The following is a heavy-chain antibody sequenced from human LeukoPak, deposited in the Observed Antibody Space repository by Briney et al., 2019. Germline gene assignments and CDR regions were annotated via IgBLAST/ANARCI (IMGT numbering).Heavy chain of an antibody. V-gene: IGHV3-23*01. CDR3: AKGAYCAD. CDR2: ITGPGAST. J-gene: IGHJ4*02. Sequence: PGGSLRLSCAASGFTFSHYAMTWVRQVPGKGLEWVSAITGPGASTYYADSVKGRFTVSRDNSKNTLFLQMDSLRAEDTAVYFCAKGAYCADWGQGTLVTVSS. CDR1: GFTFSHYA. D-gene: IGHD2-15*01.